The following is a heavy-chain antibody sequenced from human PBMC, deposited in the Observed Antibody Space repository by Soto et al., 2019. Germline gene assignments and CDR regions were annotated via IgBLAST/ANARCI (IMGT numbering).Heavy chain of an antibody. V-gene: IGHV1-69*13. CDR1: GGTFSSYA. CDR2: IIPIFGTA. D-gene: IGHD6-6*01. J-gene: IGHJ4*02. Sequence: ASVKVSFKASGGTFSSYAISWVRQAPGQGLEWMGGIIPIFGTANYAQKFQGRVTITADESTSTAYMELSSLRSEDTAVYYCARGGGSSRHRFDYWGQGTLVTVSS. CDR3: ARGGGSSRHRFDY.